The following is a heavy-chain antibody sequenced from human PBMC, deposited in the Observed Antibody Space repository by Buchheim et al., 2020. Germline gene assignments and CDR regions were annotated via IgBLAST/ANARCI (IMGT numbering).Heavy chain of an antibody. V-gene: IGHV3-30-3*01. CDR1: GFTFSSYA. D-gene: IGHD1-26*01. CDR3: ARGLSVREGGATSWLDP. Sequence: QVQLVESGGGVVQPGRSLRLSCAASGFTFSSYAMHWVRQAPGKGLEWVAVISYDGSNKYYADSVKGRFTISRDNSQNTLYLQMNSLRSEDTAVYYCARGLSVREGGATSWLDPWGQGTL. CDR2: ISYDGSNK. J-gene: IGHJ5*02.